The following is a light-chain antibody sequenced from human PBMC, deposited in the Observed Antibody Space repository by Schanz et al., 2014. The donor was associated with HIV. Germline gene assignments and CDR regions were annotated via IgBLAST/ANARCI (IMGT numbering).Light chain of an antibody. CDR3: TTWDSTLSAVV. J-gene: IGLJ2*01. CDR2: GTH. V-gene: IGLV1-51*01. Sequence: QSVLTQPPSVSAAPGQRVTISCSGSAFNVGQNYVSWYQQLPGTAPKLLIYGTHDRLSEIPDRFSGSKTGTSATLAIVGLQTGDEADYYCTTWDSTLSAVVFGGGTKLTAL. CDR1: AFNVGQNY.